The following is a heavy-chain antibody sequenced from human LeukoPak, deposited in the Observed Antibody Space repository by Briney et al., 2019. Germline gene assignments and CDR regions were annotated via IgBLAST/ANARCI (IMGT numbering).Heavy chain of an antibody. Sequence: GGSLRLSCAASGFTFSSYWMSWVRQAPGKGLEWVANIKQDGSEKYYVDSVKGRFTISRDNAKNSLYLQMNSLRAEDTAVYNCARDRDVVVTAIGGSPSLRYWGQGTLVTVSS. V-gene: IGHV3-7*01. CDR1: GFTFSSYW. CDR3: ARDRDVVVTAIGGSPSLRY. CDR2: IKQDGSEK. J-gene: IGHJ4*02. D-gene: IGHD2-21*02.